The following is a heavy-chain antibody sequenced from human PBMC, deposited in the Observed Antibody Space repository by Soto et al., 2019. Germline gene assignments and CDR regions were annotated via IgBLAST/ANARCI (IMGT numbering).Heavy chain of an antibody. CDR2: IFSSGEE. J-gene: IGHJ4*02. Sequence: QVTLKESGPVLVRPTEPLTLTCTVSGFSLNTARMGVSWIRQPPGKALEWLAHIFSSGEESYTPSLKTRLTISKDTAKSQVVLTRTTVDPVDTDTYYCARSGSYPLYYFDYWGQGALVTVSS. D-gene: IGHD3-16*02. V-gene: IGHV2-26*01. CDR1: GFSLNTARMG. CDR3: ARSGSYPLYYFDY.